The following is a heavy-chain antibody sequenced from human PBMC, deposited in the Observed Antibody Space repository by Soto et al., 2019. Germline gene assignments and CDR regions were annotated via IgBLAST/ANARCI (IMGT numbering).Heavy chain of an antibody. CDR2: ISASGDTSGSSGNS. V-gene: IGHV3-23*01. CDR3: AKAYGRFLEWVGGGAYGMDV. CDR1: GFTFSSYG. Sequence: EEHLLESGGGLVQPGGSLRLSCGASGFTFSSYGMSWVRQAPGKGLEWVSGISASGDTSGSSGNSYYADAVQGRFTISRDNSKNILYLQMNSLRSEDTAVYYCAKAYGRFLEWVGGGAYGMDVWGQGTTVTVSS. D-gene: IGHD3-3*01. J-gene: IGHJ6*02.